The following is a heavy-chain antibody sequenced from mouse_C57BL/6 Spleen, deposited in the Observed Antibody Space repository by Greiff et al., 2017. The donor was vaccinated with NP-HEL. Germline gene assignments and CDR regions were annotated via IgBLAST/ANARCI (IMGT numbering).Heavy chain of an antibody. J-gene: IGHJ2*01. CDR3: ARQGGVVAHFDY. CDR1: GFTFSSYT. CDR2: ISGGGGKP. V-gene: IGHV5-9*01. Sequence: EVKLVESGGGLVKPGGSLKLSCAASGFTFSSYTMSWVRQTPEKRLEWVATISGGGGKPYYPDSVKVRFPISRVNANNILYLQRNSLGYEDTALYYCARQGGVVAHFDYWGQGTTPTVSS. D-gene: IGHD1-1*01.